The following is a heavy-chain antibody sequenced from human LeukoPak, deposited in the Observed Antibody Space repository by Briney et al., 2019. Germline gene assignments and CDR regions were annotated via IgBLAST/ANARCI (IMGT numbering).Heavy chain of an antibody. Sequence: SETLSLTCTVSGGSISSYYWSWIRQPPGKGLEWIGYIYYSGGTNYNPSLKSRVTISVDTSKNQFPLKLSSVTAADTAVYYCAKVRGNWFDPWGQGTLVTVSS. V-gene: IGHV4-59*01. CDR1: GGSISSYY. CDR2: IYYSGGT. CDR3: AKVRGNWFDP. J-gene: IGHJ5*02.